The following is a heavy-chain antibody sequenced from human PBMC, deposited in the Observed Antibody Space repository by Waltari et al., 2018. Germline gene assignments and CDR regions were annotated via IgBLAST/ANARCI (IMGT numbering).Heavy chain of an antibody. J-gene: IGHJ4*02. V-gene: IGHV4-59*08. CDR2: IYYSGST. D-gene: IGHD3-22*01. Sequence: QVQLQESGPGLVKPSETLSLTCTVPGDSTSSYYWSWIRQPPGKGLEWIGYIYYSGSTNYNPSLKSRVTISVDTSKNQFSLKLSSVTAADTAVYYCARQAQWLPYYFDYWGQGTLVTVSS. CDR1: GDSTSSYY. CDR3: ARQAQWLPYYFDY.